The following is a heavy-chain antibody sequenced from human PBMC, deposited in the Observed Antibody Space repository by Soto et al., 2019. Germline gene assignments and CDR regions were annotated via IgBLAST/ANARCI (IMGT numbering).Heavy chain of an antibody. CDR1: GGYIRNLY. CDR3: ARTAEYGHMDV. J-gene: IGHJ6*03. Sequence: SETQSLTYSVSGGYIRNLYCSWIRQPLGKGLEWIGYIYRGGSTKYNPSLKSRLTLSADTSKNQFSLKLTSVTAADTAVDYCARTAEYGHMDVLGNGTSVIVSS. V-gene: IGHV4-59*11. CDR2: IYRGGST. D-gene: IGHD4-17*01.